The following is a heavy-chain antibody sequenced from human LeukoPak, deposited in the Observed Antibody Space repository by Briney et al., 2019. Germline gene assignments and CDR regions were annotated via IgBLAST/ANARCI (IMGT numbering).Heavy chain of an antibody. J-gene: IGHJ4*02. CDR3: AREDYSSGNPTIDN. CDR1: GLTLSSYE. V-gene: IGHV3-21*01. Sequence: PGGSLRLSSAVSGLTLSSYEMNWDRQAPGKGLEWVSSTGRSSRFVYYADSVRGRFTISRDNAKNSLYLQMNSLRAEDAAVYYCAREDYSSGNPTIDNWGRGTLVTVSS. D-gene: IGHD3-10*01. CDR2: TGRSSRFV.